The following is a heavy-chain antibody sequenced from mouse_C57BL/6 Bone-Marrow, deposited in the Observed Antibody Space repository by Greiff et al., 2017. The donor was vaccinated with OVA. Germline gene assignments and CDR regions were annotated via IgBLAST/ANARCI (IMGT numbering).Heavy chain of an antibody. CDR1: GYAFSSSW. V-gene: IGHV1-82*01. J-gene: IGHJ1*03. D-gene: IGHD1-1*01. CDR2: IYPGDGDT. Sequence: QVQLKQSGPELVKPGASVKISCKASGYAFSSSWMNWVKQRPGKGLEWIGRIYPGDGDTNYNGKFKGKATLTADKSSSTAYMQLSSLTSEDSAVYFCARGYYYGSKYFDVWGTGTTVTVSS. CDR3: ARGYYYGSKYFDV.